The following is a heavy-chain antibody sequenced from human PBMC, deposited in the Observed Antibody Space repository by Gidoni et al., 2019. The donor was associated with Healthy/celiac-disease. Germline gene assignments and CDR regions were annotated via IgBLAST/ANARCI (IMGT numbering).Heavy chain of an antibody. D-gene: IGHD2-15*01. Sequence: EVQLVESGGGLVQPGGSLRLSCAASGSTFSSYEMNWVRQAPGKGLEWVSYISSSGSTIYYADSVKGRFTISRDNAKNSLYLQMNSLRAEDTAVYYCARTEADCSGGSCYIFDYWGQGTLVTVSS. CDR3: ARTEADCSGGSCYIFDY. CDR2: ISSSGSTI. CDR1: GSTFSSYE. J-gene: IGHJ4*02. V-gene: IGHV3-48*03.